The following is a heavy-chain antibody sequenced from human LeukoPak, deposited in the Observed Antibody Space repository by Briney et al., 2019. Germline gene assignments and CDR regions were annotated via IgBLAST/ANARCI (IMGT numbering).Heavy chain of an antibody. V-gene: IGHV1-2*02. D-gene: IGHD3-3*01. CDR1: GYTVTGYN. J-gene: IGHJ4*02. CDR3: ARENSPDFGVVIRENAYFDY. CDR2: INLNSGGT. Sequence: ASVKVSCKASGYTVTGYNMHWVRQAPGQGLEGMGWINLNSGGTIYAQKFQGSVTMTRDTSISTAYMELSRLRSDDTAVYYCARENSPDFGVVIRENAYFDYWGQGTLVTVSS.